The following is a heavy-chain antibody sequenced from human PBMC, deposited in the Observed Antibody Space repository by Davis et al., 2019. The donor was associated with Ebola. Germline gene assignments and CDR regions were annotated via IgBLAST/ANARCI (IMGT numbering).Heavy chain of an antibody. CDR3: TTDLMWLRLFYMDV. Sequence: PGGSLRLSCAASGFTFSNAWMSWVRQAPGKGLEWVGRIKSKTDGGTTDYAAPVKGRFTISRDDSKNTLYLQMNSLKTEDTAVYYCTTDLMWLRLFYMDVWGKGTTVTVSS. J-gene: IGHJ6*03. D-gene: IGHD5-12*01. CDR1: GFTFSNAW. CDR2: IKSKTDGGTT. V-gene: IGHV3-15*01.